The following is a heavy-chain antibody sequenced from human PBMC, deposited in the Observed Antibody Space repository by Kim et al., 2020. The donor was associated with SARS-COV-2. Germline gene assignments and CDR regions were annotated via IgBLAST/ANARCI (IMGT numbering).Heavy chain of an antibody. D-gene: IGHD6-13*01. CDR2: ISYDGSNK. V-gene: IGHV3-30-3*01. CDR3: ARVGWRGSSWYYFDY. Sequence: GGSLRLSCAASGFTFSSYAMHWVRQAPGKGLEWVAVISYDGSNKYYADSVKGRFTISRDNSKNTLYLQMNSLRAEDTAVYYCARVGWRGSSWYYFDYWGQGTLVTVSS. J-gene: IGHJ4*02. CDR1: GFTFSSYA.